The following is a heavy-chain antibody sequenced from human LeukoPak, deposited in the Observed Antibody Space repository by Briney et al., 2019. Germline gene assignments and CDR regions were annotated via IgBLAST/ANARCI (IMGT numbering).Heavy chain of an antibody. J-gene: IGHJ6*03. CDR3: ARGVWEAAGTWGPCYYYYYMDV. D-gene: IGHD6-13*01. V-gene: IGHV3-53*01. CDR2: IYSGGST. Sequence: GGSLRLSCAASGFTVSSNYMSWVRQAPGKGLEWVSVIYSGGSTYYADSVKGRFTISRDNSKNTLYLQMNSLRAEDTAVYYCARGVWEAAGTWGPCYYYYYMDVWGKGTTVTVSS. CDR1: GFTVSSNY.